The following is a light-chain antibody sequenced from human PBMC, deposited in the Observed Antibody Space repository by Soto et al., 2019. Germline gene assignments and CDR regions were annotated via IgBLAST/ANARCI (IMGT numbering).Light chain of an antibody. CDR2: GDS. CDR3: QSYDSSLSGVV. V-gene: IGLV1-40*01. Sequence: QSVLTQPPSVSGAPGQRVTISCTGSSSNVRAGYDVHWYQQLPGTAPKLLMYGDSNRPSGVPDRFSGSKSGTSASLAITGLQAEDEADYYCQSYDSSLSGVVFGGGTKVTVL. CDR1: SSNVRAGYD. J-gene: IGLJ2*01.